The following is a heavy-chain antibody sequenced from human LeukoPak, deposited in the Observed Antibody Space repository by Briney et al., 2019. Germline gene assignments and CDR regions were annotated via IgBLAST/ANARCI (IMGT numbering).Heavy chain of an antibody. V-gene: IGHV5-51*01. CDR1: GYSFTSYW. CDR2: IYPGDSDT. Sequence: GESLKISCKGSGYSFTSYWIGWVRQMPGKGLEWMGIIYPGDSDTRYSPSLQGQVTVSADKSISTAYLQWSSLKASDTSMYYCARRIGYCISTSCLWYFDYWGKGTLVTVSS. D-gene: IGHD2-2*01. CDR3: ARRIGYCISTSCLWYFDY. J-gene: IGHJ4*02.